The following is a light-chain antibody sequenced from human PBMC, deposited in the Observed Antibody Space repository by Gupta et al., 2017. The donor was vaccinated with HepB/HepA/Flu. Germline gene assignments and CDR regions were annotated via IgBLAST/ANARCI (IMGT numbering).Light chain of an antibody. CDR1: SSDVGGYNY. CDR3: SSYTSSSTSNVV. CDR2: DVS. V-gene: IGLV2-14*01. J-gene: IGLJ2*01. Sequence: SALPQPASVSGSPGQSLTISCTGTSSDVGGYNYVSWYHQHPGKAPKLMIYDVSNRPSGGANRVSGSKSGNTAALTISGLQAEEEADYYCSSYTSSSTSNVVFGGGTKLTVL.